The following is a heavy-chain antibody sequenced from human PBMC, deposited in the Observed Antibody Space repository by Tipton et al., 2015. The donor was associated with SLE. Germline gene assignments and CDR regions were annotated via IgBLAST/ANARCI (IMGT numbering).Heavy chain of an antibody. Sequence: TLSLTCALYGGSFSGDYWSWIRQPPGKGLEWIGSIYYSGSTYYNPSLKSRVTISLDTSKNQFSLQLSSVTAADTAMYYCARRIIVPAAMDWFDPWGQGTLVTVSS. CDR3: ARRIIVPAAMDWFDP. CDR1: GGSFSGDY. D-gene: IGHD2-2*01. CDR2: IYYSGST. J-gene: IGHJ5*02. V-gene: IGHV4-34*01.